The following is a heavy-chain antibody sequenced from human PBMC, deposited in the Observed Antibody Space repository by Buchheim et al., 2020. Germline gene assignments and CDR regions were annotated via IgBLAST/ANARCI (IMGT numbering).Heavy chain of an antibody. Sequence: QVQLVQSGAEVKKPGASVKVSCKASGYTFTSSDINWVRQATGQGLGWMGWMNPNSGDTGYAQKFQGRVTMTRSTSISTAYMELSSLTSEDTAVYYCARGPTYQSLGYSYYCMDVWGKGTT. D-gene: IGHD6-19*01. CDR3: ARGPTYQSLGYSYYCMDV. CDR2: MNPNSGDT. J-gene: IGHJ6*03. CDR1: GYTFTSSD. V-gene: IGHV1-8*01.